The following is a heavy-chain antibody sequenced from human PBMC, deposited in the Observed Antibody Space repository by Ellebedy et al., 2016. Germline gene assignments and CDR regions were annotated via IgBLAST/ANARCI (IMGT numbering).Heavy chain of an antibody. J-gene: IGHJ3*02. Sequence: ASVKVSCKASGYTFTNYYMHWVRQAPGQGLEWVGWISAYNGDTNYAQKFQGRVTMTTDTYSTTAYMELRNLRSDDTAVYYCGRYCSTTSCFFRGGYDAFDIWGPGTMVTVSS. V-gene: IGHV1-18*04. CDR2: ISAYNGDT. CDR3: GRYCSTTSCFFRGGYDAFDI. D-gene: IGHD2-2*01. CDR1: GYTFTNYY.